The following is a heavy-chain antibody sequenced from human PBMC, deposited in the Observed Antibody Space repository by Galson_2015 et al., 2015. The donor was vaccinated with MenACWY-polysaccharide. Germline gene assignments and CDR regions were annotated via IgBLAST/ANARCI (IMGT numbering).Heavy chain of an antibody. CDR3: ARVRKQWDLLFPFDY. Sequence: SLRLSCAASGFTFGSYWMHWVRQAPGKGLVWVSRINSDGSSTSYADSVKGRFTISRDNAKNSLYLQMNSLRAEDTAVYYCARVRKQWDLLFPFDYWGQGTLVTVSP. V-gene: IGHV3-74*01. CDR1: GFTFGSYW. D-gene: IGHD1-26*01. J-gene: IGHJ4*02. CDR2: INSDGSST.